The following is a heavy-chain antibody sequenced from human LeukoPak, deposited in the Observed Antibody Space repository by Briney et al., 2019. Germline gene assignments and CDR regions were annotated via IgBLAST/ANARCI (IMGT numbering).Heavy chain of an antibody. CDR1: GFTFSTYA. CDR3: ARYRGGYCGGDCAYWLGYFDY. J-gene: IGHJ4*02. V-gene: IGHV3-23*01. Sequence: PGGSLRLSCAASGFTFSTYAMTWVRQAPGKGLEWVSLISGTGGSTYYADSVKGRFTISRDNSKNTLYFQMNSLRAEDTAVYYCARYRGGYCGGDCAYWLGYFDYWGQGTLVTVSS. CDR2: ISGTGGST. D-gene: IGHD2-21*02.